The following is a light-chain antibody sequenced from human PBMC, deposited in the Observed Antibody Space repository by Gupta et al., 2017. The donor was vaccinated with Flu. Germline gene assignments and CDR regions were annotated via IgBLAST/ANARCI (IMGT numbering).Light chain of an antibody. V-gene: IGLV2-14*01. CDR3: SSFTSSDTWV. J-gene: IGLJ3*02. CDR1: SSDVGGYNY. CDR2: EVS. Sequence: QSALTQPASVSGSPGQSITIPCTGTSSDVGGYNYVSWYQQYTGKAPKLMIYEVSNRPSGVSNRFSGSKSANTASLTISGLQAEDEANYYCSSFTSSDTWVFGGGTKLTVL.